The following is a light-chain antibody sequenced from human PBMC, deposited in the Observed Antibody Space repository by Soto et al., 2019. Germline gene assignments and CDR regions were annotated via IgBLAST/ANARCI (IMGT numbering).Light chain of an antibody. CDR2: GAS. V-gene: IGKV3-15*01. CDR1: QSVSSN. CDR3: QQYNNWRRT. J-gene: IGKJ1*01. Sequence: EIVMTQSPATLSVSPGERATLSCRASQSVSSNLAGYQQKPCQAPRLLIYGASTRATGIPARFSGSGSGTEFTLTISSLQSEDFGVYYCQQYNNWRRTFGQGTKVEIK.